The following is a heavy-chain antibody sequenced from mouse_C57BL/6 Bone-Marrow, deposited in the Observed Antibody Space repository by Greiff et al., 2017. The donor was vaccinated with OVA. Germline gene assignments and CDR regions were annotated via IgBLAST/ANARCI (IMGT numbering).Heavy chain of an antibody. Sequence: EVQLQQSGPGLVKPSQSLSLTCSVTGYSITSGYYWNWIRQFPGNKLEWMGYISYDGSNNYNPSLKNRISITRDTSKNQFFLKLNSLTTEDTATYYCASDYYYYFDYWGQGTTLTVSS. V-gene: IGHV3-6*01. CDR2: ISYDGSN. J-gene: IGHJ2*01. CDR1: GYSITSGYY. D-gene: IGHD1-1*01. CDR3: ASDYYYYFDY.